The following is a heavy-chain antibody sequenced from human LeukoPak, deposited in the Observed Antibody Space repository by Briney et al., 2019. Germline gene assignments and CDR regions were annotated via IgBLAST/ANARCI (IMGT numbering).Heavy chain of an antibody. V-gene: IGHV1-69*01. J-gene: IGHJ6*02. D-gene: IGHD3-3*01. Sequence: SVKVSCKASGGTFSSYAVSWVRQAPGQGLEWMGGIIPIFGTANYAQKFQGRVTITADESTSTAYMELSSLRSEDTAVYYCARGTYYDFWSGPDYYGMDVWGQGTTVTVSS. CDR2: IIPIFGTA. CDR1: GGTFSSYA. CDR3: ARGTYYDFWSGPDYYGMDV.